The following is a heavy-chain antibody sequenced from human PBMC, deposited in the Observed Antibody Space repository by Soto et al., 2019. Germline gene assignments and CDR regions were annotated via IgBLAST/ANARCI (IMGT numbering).Heavy chain of an antibody. Sequence: ASVKVSCKAAGYTFTSYDINWVRQATGQGLEWMGWMNPNSGNTGYAQKFQGRVTMTRNTSISTAYMELSSLRSEDTAVYYCARGTGSSSWYYYYYYMDVWGKGTTVTVSS. V-gene: IGHV1-8*01. J-gene: IGHJ6*03. D-gene: IGHD6-13*01. CDR3: ARGTGSSSWYYYYYYMDV. CDR2: MNPNSGNT. CDR1: GYTFTSYD.